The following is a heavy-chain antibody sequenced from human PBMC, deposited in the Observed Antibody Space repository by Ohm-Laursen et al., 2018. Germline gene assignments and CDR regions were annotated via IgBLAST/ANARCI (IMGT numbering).Heavy chain of an antibody. J-gene: IGHJ6*02. D-gene: IGHD3-10*01. CDR1: GFTFSDYY. Sequence: SLRLSCTASGFTFSDYYMSWIRQAPGKGLEWVSYISSSGSTIYYADSVKGRFTISRDNAKNSLHLQMNSLRAEDTAVYYCAREGPRAISYYGSGSSDYYYYGLDVWGQGTTVTVSS. CDR3: AREGPRAISYYGSGSSDYYYYGLDV. V-gene: IGHV3-11*04. CDR2: ISSSGSTI.